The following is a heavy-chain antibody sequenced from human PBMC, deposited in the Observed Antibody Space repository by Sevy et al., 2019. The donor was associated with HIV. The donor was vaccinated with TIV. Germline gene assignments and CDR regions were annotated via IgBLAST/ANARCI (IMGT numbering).Heavy chain of an antibody. V-gene: IGHV3-48*02. CDR1: GFTFSSYS. CDR2: ISSSSSTI. J-gene: IGHJ4*02. CDR3: ARDHVDTAMVKVFDY. Sequence: GGSLRLSCAASGFTFSSYSMNWVHQAPGKGLEWVSYISSSSSTIYYADSVKGRFTISRDNAKNSLYLQMNSLRDEDTAVYYCARDHVDTAMVKVFDYWGQGTLVTVSS. D-gene: IGHD5-18*01.